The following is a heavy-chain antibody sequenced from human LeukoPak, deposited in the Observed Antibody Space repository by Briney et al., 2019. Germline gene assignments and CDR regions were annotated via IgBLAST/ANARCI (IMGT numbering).Heavy chain of an antibody. CDR1: GYSFTSYW. CDR3: ARLSYYDILTGYYISYFDY. CDR2: IDPSDSYT. J-gene: IGHJ4*02. V-gene: IGHV5-10-1*01. D-gene: IGHD3-9*01. Sequence: GESLKISCKGSGYSFTSYWISWVRQMPGKGLEWMGRIDPSDSYTNYSPSFQGHVTISADKSISTAYLQWSSLKASDTAMYYCARLSYYDILTGYYISYFDYWGQGTLVTVSS.